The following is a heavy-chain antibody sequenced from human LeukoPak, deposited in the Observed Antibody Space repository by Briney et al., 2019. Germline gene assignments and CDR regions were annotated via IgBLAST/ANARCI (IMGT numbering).Heavy chain of an antibody. D-gene: IGHD3-22*01. CDR3: ASQYDSSGYYFAAFDI. V-gene: IGHV3-7*01. CDR1: GFTFSSYG. Sequence: PGGSLRLSCAASGFTFSSYGMHWVRQAPGKGLEWVANIKPDGSEKYYVDSVKGRFTISRDNAKNSLYLQMNSLRAEDTAVYYCASQYDSSGYYFAAFDIWGQGTMVTVSS. CDR2: IKPDGSEK. J-gene: IGHJ3*02.